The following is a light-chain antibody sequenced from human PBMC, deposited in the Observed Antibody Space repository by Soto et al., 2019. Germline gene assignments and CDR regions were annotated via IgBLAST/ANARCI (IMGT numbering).Light chain of an antibody. CDR3: QSYDSSLSGSGVV. CDR2: GNS. CDR1: SSNIGAGYD. V-gene: IGLV1-40*01. Sequence: QSVLTQPPSVSGAPGQRVTISCTGSSSNIGAGYDVHWYQQLPGTAPKLLIYGNSNRPSGVPDRFPGSKSGTSASLAITGLQAEDEADYYCQSYDSSLSGSGVVFGGGTQLTVL. J-gene: IGLJ2*01.